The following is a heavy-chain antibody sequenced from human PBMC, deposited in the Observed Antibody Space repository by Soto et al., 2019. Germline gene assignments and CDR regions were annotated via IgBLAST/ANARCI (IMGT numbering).Heavy chain of an antibody. CDR3: ARDRPRGYCSSTSCYNWFDP. Sequence: PSETLSLTCTVSGGSISSYYWSWIRQPAGKGLDWIGRIYTSGSTNYNPSLKSRVTMSVDTSKNQFSLKLSSVTAADTAVYYCARDRPRGYCSSTSCYNWFDPWGQGTLVTVSS. J-gene: IGHJ5*02. D-gene: IGHD2-2*01. CDR1: GGSISSYY. CDR2: IYTSGST. V-gene: IGHV4-4*07.